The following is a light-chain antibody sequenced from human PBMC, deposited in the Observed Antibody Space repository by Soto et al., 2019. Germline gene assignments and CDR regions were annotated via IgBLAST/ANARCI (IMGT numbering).Light chain of an antibody. CDR2: LNSDGSH. J-gene: IGLJ2*01. CDR1: SGHSSYA. CDR3: QTWVGTANVV. Sequence: QTVVTQSPSASASLGASVKVTCTLSSGHSSYAIAWHQQQPEKGPRYLMKLNSDGSHSKGDGIPDRFSGSSSGAERYLTISSLQSEDEADYYCQTWVGTANVVFGGGTKVTVL. V-gene: IGLV4-69*01.